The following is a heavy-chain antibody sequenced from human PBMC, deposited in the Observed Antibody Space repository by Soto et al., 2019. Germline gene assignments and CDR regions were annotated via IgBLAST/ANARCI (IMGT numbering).Heavy chain of an antibody. V-gene: IGHV4-30-2*01. CDR3: ARGHYDILTGYAWFDP. CDR2: IYHSGST. D-gene: IGHD3-9*01. J-gene: IGHJ5*02. CDR1: GGSISSGGYS. Sequence: SETLSLTCAVSGGSISSGGYSWSWIRQPPGKGLEWIGYIYHSGSTYCNPSLKSRVTISVDRSKNQFSLKLSSVTAADTAVYYCARGHYDILTGYAWFDPWGQGTLVTVSS.